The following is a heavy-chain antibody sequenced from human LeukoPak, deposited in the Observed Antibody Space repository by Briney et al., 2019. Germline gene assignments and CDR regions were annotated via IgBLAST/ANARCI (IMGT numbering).Heavy chain of an antibody. CDR1: GFTFSSYA. J-gene: IGHJ4*02. D-gene: IGHD5-24*01. CDR3: TRVGYIDEGIDY. Sequence: GGSLRLSCAASGFTFSSYAMTWVRQAPGKGLGWVANIKQDGSKKSYVDSVKGRFTISRDNAKNSLYLQMNSLRAEDTAIYYCTRVGYIDEGIDYWGQGTLVTVSS. CDR2: IKQDGSKK. V-gene: IGHV3-7*04.